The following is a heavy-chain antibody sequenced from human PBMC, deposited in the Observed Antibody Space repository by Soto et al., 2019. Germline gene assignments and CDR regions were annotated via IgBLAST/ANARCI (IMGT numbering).Heavy chain of an antibody. V-gene: IGHV3-73*01. J-gene: IGHJ3*02. CDR1: GFTFSGSA. CDR2: IRSKANSYAT. CDR3: TSPSPRPDAVAI. Sequence: GGSLRLSCAASGFTFSGSAMHWVRQASGKGLEWVGRIRSKANSYATAYAASVKGRFTISRDDSKNTAYLQMNSLKTEDTAGDYCTSPSPRPDAVAIWGHGTMVPV.